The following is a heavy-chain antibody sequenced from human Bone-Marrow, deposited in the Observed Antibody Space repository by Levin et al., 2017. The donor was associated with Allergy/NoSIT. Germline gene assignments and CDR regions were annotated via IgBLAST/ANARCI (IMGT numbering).Heavy chain of an antibody. Sequence: ETLSLTCAASGFTFTTHWMHWVRQAPGKGLVWVSRLNTDGTNTVYADSVKGRFTITRDNAENTVYLQMNSLRAEDTAVYYCARATTRALDVWGQGTMVTVSS. D-gene: IGHD1-14*01. CDR1: GFTFTTHW. CDR2: LNTDGTNT. CDR3: ARATTRALDV. J-gene: IGHJ3*01. V-gene: IGHV3-74*01.